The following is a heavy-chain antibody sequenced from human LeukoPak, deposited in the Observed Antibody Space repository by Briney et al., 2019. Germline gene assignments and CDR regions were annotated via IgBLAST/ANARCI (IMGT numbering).Heavy chain of an antibody. CDR1: GGTFSSYA. Sequence: ASVKVSCKASGGTFSSYAISWARQAPGQGLEWMGGIIPIFGTANYAQKFQGRVTITTDESTSTAYMELSSLRSEDTAVYYCARALYGGNSEYYYYYYMDVWGKGTTVTVSS. CDR2: IIPIFGTA. CDR3: ARALYGGNSEYYYYYYMDV. J-gene: IGHJ6*03. D-gene: IGHD4-23*01. V-gene: IGHV1-69*05.